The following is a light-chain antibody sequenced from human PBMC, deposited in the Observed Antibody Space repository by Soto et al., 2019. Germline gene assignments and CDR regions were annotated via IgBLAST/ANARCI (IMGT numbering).Light chain of an antibody. Sequence: EVVLTQSPATLSLSPGERATLSCRASQSVGTYLAWYQQKPGQAPRLVIYDAANRATGIPPRFSGSGSGTDFNLTISSLEPEDFAVYYCQQRSNGPPMYSFGQGTKLEI. CDR3: QQRSNGPPMYS. J-gene: IGKJ2*03. CDR2: DAA. CDR1: QSVGTY. V-gene: IGKV3-11*01.